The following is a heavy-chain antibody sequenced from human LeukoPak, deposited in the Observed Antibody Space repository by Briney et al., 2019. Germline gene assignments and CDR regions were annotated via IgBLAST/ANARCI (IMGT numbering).Heavy chain of an antibody. V-gene: IGHV3-21*01. CDR3: AELGITMIGGV. D-gene: IGHD3-10*02. J-gene: IGHJ6*04. CDR2: ITRDSIYT. Sequence: GGSLRLSCAASGFTFSNYNMNWVRQTPGKGLEWVSSITRDSIYTFYADSVKGRFTISRDNAKNSLSLQMSSLRAEDTAVYYCAELGITMIGGVWGKGTTVTISS. CDR1: GFTFSNYN.